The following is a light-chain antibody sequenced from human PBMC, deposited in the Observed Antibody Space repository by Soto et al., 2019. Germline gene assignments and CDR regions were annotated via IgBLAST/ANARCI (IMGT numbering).Light chain of an antibody. J-gene: IGKJ4*01. CDR1: QSVSSD. Sequence: VMTQSPATLSVSPGERATLSCRASQSVSSDLAWYQQKLGQAPRLLIYGASTRATGIPARFSGSGSGTEFTLTISSLQYEDFAVYYCKPYYNWLPLTFGGGTKVDIK. CDR2: GAS. CDR3: KPYYNWLPLT. V-gene: IGKV3-15*01.